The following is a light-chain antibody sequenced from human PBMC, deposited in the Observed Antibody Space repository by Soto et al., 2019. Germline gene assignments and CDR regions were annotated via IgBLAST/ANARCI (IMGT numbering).Light chain of an antibody. V-gene: IGKV1-5*01. CDR2: DAS. CDR1: QSISSW. CDR3: LQDYNYPWT. J-gene: IGKJ1*01. Sequence: GDRVTITCRASQSISSWLAWYQQKPGKAPKLLIYDASSLESGVPSRFSGSGSGTEFTLTISSLQPEDFATYYCLQDYNYPWTFGQGTKVDIK.